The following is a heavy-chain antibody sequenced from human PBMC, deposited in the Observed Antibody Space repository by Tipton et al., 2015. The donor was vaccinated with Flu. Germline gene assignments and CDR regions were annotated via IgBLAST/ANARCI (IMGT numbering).Heavy chain of an antibody. V-gene: IGHV4-34*01. CDR3: ARVPLSGDMDV. J-gene: IGHJ6*02. Sequence: TLSLTCAVYGGSFSGYYWSWIRQPPGKGLEWIGEINHSGSTYYNPSLKSRVTISVDTSKNQFSLKLTSVTAADTAVYYCARVPLSGDMDVWGQGTTVTVSS. CDR2: INHSGST. CDR1: GGSFSGYY. D-gene: IGHD3-3*01.